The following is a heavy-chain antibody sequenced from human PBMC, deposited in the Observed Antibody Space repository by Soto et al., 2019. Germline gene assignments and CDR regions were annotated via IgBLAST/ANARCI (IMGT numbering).Heavy chain of an antibody. Sequence: EVQLLESGGGLVQPGGSLRLSCAASGFTFSSYAMSWVRQAPGKGLEWVSAISGSGGSTYYADSVKGRFTISRDNSKNTLYLQMNSLRAEDTAVYYCAKILRMDQYPLPHYYYYYYGMDVWGQGTTVTVSS. CDR3: AKILRMDQYPLPHYYYYYYGMDV. J-gene: IGHJ6*02. D-gene: IGHD2-2*01. CDR1: GFTFSSYA. CDR2: ISGSGGST. V-gene: IGHV3-23*01.